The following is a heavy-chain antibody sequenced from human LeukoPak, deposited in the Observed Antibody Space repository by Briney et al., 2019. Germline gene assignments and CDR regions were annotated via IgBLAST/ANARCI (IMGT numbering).Heavy chain of an antibody. CDR3: ARDRSGCSGGSCYSIGWFDP. CDR1: GGSISSYY. D-gene: IGHD2-15*01. V-gene: IGHV4-4*07. J-gene: IGHJ5*02. CDR2: IYTSGST. Sequence: SETLSLTCTVSGGSISSYYWSWIRQPAGKGLEWIGRIYTSGSTNYNPSLKSRVTMSVDTSKNQFSLKLSSVTAADTAVYYCARDRSGCSGGSCYSIGWFDPWGQGTLVTVSS.